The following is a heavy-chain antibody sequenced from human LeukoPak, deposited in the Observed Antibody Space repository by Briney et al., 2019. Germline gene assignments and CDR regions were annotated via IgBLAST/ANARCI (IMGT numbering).Heavy chain of an antibody. CDR1: GFTVITND. V-gene: IGHV3-53*01. CDR3: ARGVEPLAANTLAY. D-gene: IGHD1-14*01. CDR2: LYSDGNT. Sequence: GGSLRLSCAASGFTVITNDMTWVRQAPGRGVEWVSVLYSDGNTKYADSVQGRFTISRDNSKNTLYLEMNSLSPDDTAVYYCARGVEPLAANTLAYWGQGTLVTVSS. J-gene: IGHJ4*02.